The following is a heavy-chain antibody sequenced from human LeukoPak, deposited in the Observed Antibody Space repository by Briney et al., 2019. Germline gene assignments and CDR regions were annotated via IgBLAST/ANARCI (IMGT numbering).Heavy chain of an antibody. Sequence: SDTLSLTCTVSGGSISSGDYYWSWIRQPPGKGLEWIGYIYYSGSTYYNPSLKSRVTISVDTSKNQFSLRLSSVTAADTAVYYCASHTSGTYRYFFDYWGQGTLVTVSS. V-gene: IGHV4-30-4*02. D-gene: IGHD1-1*01. CDR1: GGSISSGDYY. CDR3: ASHTSGTYRYFFDY. CDR2: IYYSGST. J-gene: IGHJ4*02.